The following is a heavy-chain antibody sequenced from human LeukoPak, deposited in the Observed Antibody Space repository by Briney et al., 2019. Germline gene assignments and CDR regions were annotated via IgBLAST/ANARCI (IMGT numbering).Heavy chain of an antibody. CDR2: ISTDGSST. D-gene: IGHD6-6*01. J-gene: IGHJ4*02. Sequence: GGSLRLSCAASGYYFSRYWMHWARQAPGEGLVWVSRISTDGSSTTYADSVKGRFTVSRDNAKNTLYLQVNNLRAEDTAVYYCARGPNSNWSGLDFWGQGTLLTVSS. CDR3: ARGPNSNWSGLDF. V-gene: IGHV3-74*01. CDR1: GYYFSRYW.